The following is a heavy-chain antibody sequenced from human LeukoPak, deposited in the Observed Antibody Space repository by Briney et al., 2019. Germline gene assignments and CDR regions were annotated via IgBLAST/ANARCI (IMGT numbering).Heavy chain of an antibody. Sequence: SVKVSCKASGGTFSSYAISWVRQAPGQGLEWMGGIIPIFGTANYAQEFQGRVTITADKSTSTAYMELSSLRSEATAVYYCAIDSSGWYMGFDYWGQGTLVTVSS. CDR3: AIDSSGWYMGFDY. D-gene: IGHD6-19*01. CDR1: GGTFSSYA. CDR2: IIPIFGTA. V-gene: IGHV1-69*06. J-gene: IGHJ4*02.